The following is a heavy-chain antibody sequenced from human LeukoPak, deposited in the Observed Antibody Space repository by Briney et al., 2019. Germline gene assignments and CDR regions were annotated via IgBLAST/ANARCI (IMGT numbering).Heavy chain of an antibody. CDR2: IYGGGTT. CDR3: ARDRVETAMGPQFRTYYYYGMDV. D-gene: IGHD5-18*01. Sequence: PGGSLRLSCAASRFTVSSNYMTWVRQAPGKGLEWVSVIYGGGTTYYADSVKGKFTISRDNSKNTLYLQMNSLRVEDTAVYDCARDRVETAMGPQFRTYYYYGMDVWGQGTTVTVSS. J-gene: IGHJ6*02. V-gene: IGHV3-66*01. CDR1: RFTVSSNY.